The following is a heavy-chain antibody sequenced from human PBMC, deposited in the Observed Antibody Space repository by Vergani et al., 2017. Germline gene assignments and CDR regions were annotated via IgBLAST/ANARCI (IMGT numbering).Heavy chain of an antibody. CDR3: ASKDSSSWYGWDAFDI. V-gene: IGHV1-58*02. D-gene: IGHD6-13*01. CDR1: GFTFTSSA. J-gene: IGHJ3*02. Sequence: QMQLVQSGPEVKKPGTSVKVSCKASGFTFTSSAMQWVRQARGQRLEWIGWIVVGSGNTNYAQKFQERVTITRDMSTSTAYMELSSLRAEDTAVYYCASKDSSSWYGWDAFDIWGQGTMVTVSS. CDR2: IVVGSGNT.